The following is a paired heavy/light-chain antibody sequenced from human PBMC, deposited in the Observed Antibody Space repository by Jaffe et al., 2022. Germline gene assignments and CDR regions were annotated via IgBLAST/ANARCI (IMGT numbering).Heavy chain of an antibody. Sequence: EVQLLESGGGLVQPGGSLRLSCAASGFTFSNYAMNWVRQAPGKGLEWVSAISGSGGDTFYADSVKGRFTISRDNSKNTLYLQMNSLRAGDTAVYYCVKCYGMTTVNWFDPWGQGTLVTVSS. CDR3: VKCYGMTTVNWFDP. J-gene: IGHJ5*02. CDR2: ISGSGGDT. CDR1: GFTFSNYA. V-gene: IGHV3-23*01. D-gene: IGHD4-17*01.
Light chain of an antibody. CDR3: QQYYSTPIT. CDR1: QSVLYSFTNKNY. Sequence: DIVMTQSPDSLAVSLGERATINCKSSQSVLYSFTNKNYLAWYQQKPGHPPKLLIYWASTRESGVPDRFSGSGSGTDFTLTISSLQAEDVAVYYCQQYYSTPITFGGGTTVEIK. CDR2: WAS. J-gene: IGKJ4*01. V-gene: IGKV4-1*01.